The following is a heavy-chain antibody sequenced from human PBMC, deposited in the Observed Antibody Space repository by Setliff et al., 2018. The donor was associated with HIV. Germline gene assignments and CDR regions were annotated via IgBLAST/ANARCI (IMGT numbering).Heavy chain of an antibody. CDR3: ARVETTVRGATYAMDV. CDR1: GGSISSRY. V-gene: IGHV4-59*11. D-gene: IGHD3-10*01. J-gene: IGHJ6*02. CDR2: MYFRGNA. Sequence: PSETLSLTCTVSGGSISSRYWSWIRQAPGKGLEWIGTMYFRGNARNSPSLKSRVTISVDTSKNQLSLNLTSVTAADTAVYYCARVETTVRGATYAMDVWGQGTTVTVSS.